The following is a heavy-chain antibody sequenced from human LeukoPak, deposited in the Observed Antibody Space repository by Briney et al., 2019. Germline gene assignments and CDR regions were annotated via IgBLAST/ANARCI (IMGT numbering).Heavy chain of an antibody. D-gene: IGHD3-16*01. CDR2: IYYSGST. CDR1: GGSISSSSYY. Sequence: SETLSLTCTVSGGSISSSSYYWGWIRQPPGKGLEWIGSIYYSGSTYYNPSLKSRVTISVDTSKNQFSLKLSSVTAADTAVYYCARRTWGYYFDYWGQGTLVTVSS. V-gene: IGHV4-39*07. CDR3: ARRTWGYYFDY. J-gene: IGHJ4*02.